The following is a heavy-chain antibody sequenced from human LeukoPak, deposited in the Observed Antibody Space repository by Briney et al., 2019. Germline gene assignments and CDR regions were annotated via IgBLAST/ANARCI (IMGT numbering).Heavy chain of an antibody. Sequence: GGSLRLSCAASGFTFSDYYMSWIRQAPGKGLEWVANINRDGSDKYYVDSVKGRFTISRDNAKNSLYLQMNSLRAEDTAVYYCVRDFSLTRLERPFDYWGQGTLITVSS. J-gene: IGHJ4*02. CDR2: INRDGSDK. D-gene: IGHD1-1*01. V-gene: IGHV3-7*01. CDR1: GFTFSDYY. CDR3: VRDFSLTRLERPFDY.